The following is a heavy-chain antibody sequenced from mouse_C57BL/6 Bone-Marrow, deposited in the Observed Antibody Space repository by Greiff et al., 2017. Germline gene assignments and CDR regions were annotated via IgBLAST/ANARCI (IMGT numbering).Heavy chain of an antibody. CDR1: GFTFSSYG. D-gene: IGHD2-3*01. CDR3: ASRRDDGYWAPFAY. V-gene: IGHV5-6*01. CDR2: ISSGGSYT. J-gene: IGHJ3*01. Sequence: EVQRVESGGDLVKPGGSLKLSCAASGFTFSSYGMSWVRQTPDKRLEWVATISSGGSYTYSPDSVKGRFTISRDNAKNTLYLQMSSLKSEDTAMYYCASRRDDGYWAPFAYWGQGTLVTVSA.